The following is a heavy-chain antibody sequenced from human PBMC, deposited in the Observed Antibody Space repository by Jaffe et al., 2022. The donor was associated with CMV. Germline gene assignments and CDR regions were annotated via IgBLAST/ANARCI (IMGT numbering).Heavy chain of an antibody. CDR1: GFTFDDYA. CDR3: AKNKGGTSPFDD. CDR2: ISWNSGTI. Sequence: EVQLVESGGGLVQPGRSLRLSCAASGFTFDDYAMHWVRQVPGKGLEWVSGISWNSGTIDYADSVKGRFTISRDNAKSSLYLQMNSLRAEDTALYYCAKNKGGTSPFDDWGRGTLVTVSS. V-gene: IGHV3-9*01. J-gene: IGHJ4*02. D-gene: IGHD2-15*01.